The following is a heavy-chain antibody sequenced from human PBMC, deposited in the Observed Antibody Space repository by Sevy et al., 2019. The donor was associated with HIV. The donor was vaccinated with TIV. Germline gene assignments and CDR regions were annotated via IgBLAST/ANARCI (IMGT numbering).Heavy chain of an antibody. CDR2: IYYSGST. CDR1: GGSISSGSYY. CDR3: ARHGNSYGPFDS. V-gene: IGHV4-39*01. Sequence: SETLSLTCTVSGGSISSGSYYWGWIRQPPGKGLEWMGSIYYSGSTYYTPSLKSRVTISVETSKNQFSLKLSSVTAADTAVFYCARHGNSYGPFDSWGQGTVVTVSS. D-gene: IGHD5-18*01. J-gene: IGHJ4*02.